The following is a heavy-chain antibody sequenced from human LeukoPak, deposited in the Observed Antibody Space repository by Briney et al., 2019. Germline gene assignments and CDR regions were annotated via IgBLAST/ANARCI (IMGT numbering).Heavy chain of an antibody. CDR1: GFTFSSYE. J-gene: IGHJ4*02. CDR2: ISDSGNTI. CDR3: AREVLVGGPFDY. D-gene: IGHD2-15*01. Sequence: PGGSLRLSXAASGFTFSSYEMNWVRQAPGKGLEWVSYISDSGNTIYYADFVKGRFTISRDNAKNSLYLQMNSLRAEDTAVYYRAREVLVGGPFDYWGQGTLVTVSS. V-gene: IGHV3-48*03.